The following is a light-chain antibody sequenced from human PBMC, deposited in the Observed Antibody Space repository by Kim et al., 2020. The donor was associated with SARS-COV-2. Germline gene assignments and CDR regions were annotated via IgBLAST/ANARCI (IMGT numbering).Light chain of an antibody. Sequence: QSITISCTGTSSDVGGYNYDSWYQQHPGKAPKLMIYDVSNRPSGVSNRFSGSKSANTASLTISGLQAEDEADYYCSSYTSSSTYVVFGGGTQLTVL. CDR3: SSYTSSSTYVV. CDR1: SSDVGGYNY. V-gene: IGLV2-14*03. J-gene: IGLJ2*01. CDR2: DVS.